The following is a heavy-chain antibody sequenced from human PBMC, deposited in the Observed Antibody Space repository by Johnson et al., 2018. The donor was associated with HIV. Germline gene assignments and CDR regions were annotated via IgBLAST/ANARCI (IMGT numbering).Heavy chain of an antibody. V-gene: IGHV3-20*04. D-gene: IGHD5-12*01. CDR3: ARDFYAVVATPFIGSAFDI. J-gene: IGHJ3*02. CDR2: INWHGGST. Sequence: VQLVESGGGVVRPGGSLRLSCAASGFTFDDYGMSWVRQAPGKGLEWVSGINWHGGSTGYADSVKGRFTISRDNAKNSLYLQMNSLRAEDTALYYCARDFYAVVATPFIGSAFDIWGQGTMVTVSS. CDR1: GFTFDDYG.